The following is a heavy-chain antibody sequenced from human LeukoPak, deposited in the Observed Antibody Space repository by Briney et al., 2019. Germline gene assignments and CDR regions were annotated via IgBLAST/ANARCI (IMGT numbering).Heavy chain of an antibody. D-gene: IGHD3-22*01. J-gene: IGHJ4*02. V-gene: IGHV3-73*01. CDR3: AKGHYYDSSGYGDY. Sequence: GGSLKLSCAASGFTFSGSAMHWVRQASGKGLEWVGRIRSKANSYATAYAASVKGRFTISRDNSKNTLYLQMNSLRAEDTAVYYCAKGHYYDSSGYGDYWGQGTLVTVSS. CDR2: IRSKANSYAT. CDR1: GFTFSGSA.